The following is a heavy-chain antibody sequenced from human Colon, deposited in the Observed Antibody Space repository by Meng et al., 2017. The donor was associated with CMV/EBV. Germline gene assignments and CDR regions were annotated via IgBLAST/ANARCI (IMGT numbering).Heavy chain of an antibody. D-gene: IGHD1-1*01. Sequence: ASVKVSCKASGYNFAYHGINWVRQVPGQGLEWMGWISTLNGNTNYALNFWGRVTMTTDASTATAYIELRNLRSDDTAVFYCVRDSDATNWYALDFWGQGTLVTVSS. CDR2: ISTLNGNT. CDR1: GYNFAYHG. V-gene: IGHV1-18*01. J-gene: IGHJ4*02. CDR3: VRDSDATNWYALDF.